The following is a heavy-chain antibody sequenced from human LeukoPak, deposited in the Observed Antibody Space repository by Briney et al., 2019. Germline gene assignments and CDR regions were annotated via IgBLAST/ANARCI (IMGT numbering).Heavy chain of an antibody. CDR1: GYTFTGYY. CDR3: ARAVGVVGAMYYFDY. CDR2: INPNSGGT. D-gene: IGHD1-26*01. V-gene: IGHV1-2*02. Sequence: ASVRVSCKASGYTFTGYYMHWVRQAPGQGLEWMGWINPNSGGTNYAQKFQGRATMTRDTSISTAYMELSRLRSDDTAVYYCARAVGVVGAMYYFDYWGQGTLVTVSS. J-gene: IGHJ4*02.